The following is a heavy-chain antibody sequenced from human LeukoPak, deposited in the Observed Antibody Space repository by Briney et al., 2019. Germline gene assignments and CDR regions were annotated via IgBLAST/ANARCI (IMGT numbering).Heavy chain of an antibody. CDR3: ARTIAQYTNTWLYYYYGLDV. D-gene: IGHD6-13*01. Sequence: GGSLRLSCTASGFSFRSFAMSWVRQTPGQGLEWVSSISGGGEDTYYADSVKGRFTISRDNSETTLYLQMNSLGADDTALYYCARTIAQYTNTWLYYYYGLDVWGQGTTVTVSS. CDR2: ISGGGEDT. V-gene: IGHV3-23*01. J-gene: IGHJ6*02. CDR1: GFSFRSFA.